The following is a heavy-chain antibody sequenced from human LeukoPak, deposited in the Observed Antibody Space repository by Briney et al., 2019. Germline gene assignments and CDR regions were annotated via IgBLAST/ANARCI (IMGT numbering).Heavy chain of an antibody. J-gene: IGHJ4*03. CDR3: ARSGSYSDY. CDR2: IYPGDSET. Sequence: GESLKISCWGSGXRFSSFWVGWVRQMPGKGLEWMGIIYPGDSETRYSPSFQGQVTISADKSTSTAYLQWSSLKASDSAIYYCARSGSYSDYWGQGTLVTVSS. V-gene: IGHV5-51*01. D-gene: IGHD1-14*01. CDR1: GXRFSSFW.